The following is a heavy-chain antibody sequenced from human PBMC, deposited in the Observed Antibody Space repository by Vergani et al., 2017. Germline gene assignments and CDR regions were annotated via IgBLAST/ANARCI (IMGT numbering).Heavy chain of an antibody. Sequence: VQLVESGGGVVQPGGSLRLSCAASGFTFSSYAMSWVRQAPGKGLEWVGFIRSKAYGGTTEYAASVKGRFTISRDDSKSIAYLQMNSLKTEDTAVYYCTRDLFTYGSGNSFIYGMDVWGQGP. CDR3: TRDLFTYGSGNSFIYGMDV. J-gene: IGHJ6*02. CDR1: GFTFSSYA. D-gene: IGHD3-10*01. CDR2: IRSKAYGGTT. V-gene: IGHV3-49*04.